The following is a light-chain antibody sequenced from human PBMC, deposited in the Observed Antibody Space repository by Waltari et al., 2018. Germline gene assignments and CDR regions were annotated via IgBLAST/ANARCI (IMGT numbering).Light chain of an antibody. CDR2: KES. CDR1: QRISPW. Sequence: DIQMTQSPSTLSASVGDRVTITCRASQRISPWLAWFQQKPGKAPKLLLYKESILQSGVPSRFSGSGAGTEYTLTISSLQPDDLATYYCQDYNTYTFGQGTKVGIK. J-gene: IGKJ1*01. V-gene: IGKV1-5*03. CDR3: QDYNTYT.